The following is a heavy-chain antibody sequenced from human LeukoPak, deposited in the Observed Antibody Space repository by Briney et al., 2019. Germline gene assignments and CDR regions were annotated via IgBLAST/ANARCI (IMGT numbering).Heavy chain of an antibody. V-gene: IGHV1-18*04. D-gene: IGHD1-20*01. Sequence: GASVKVSCKASVYTFTIYGISCVRQAPGRGREWMGWLSAYNGNTNYAQKLRRRVTMTTDTSTSTAYMELRSRRSDDTAVYYCARDITGATSNVYWGQGTLVTDSS. CDR3: ARDITGATSNVY. CDR1: VYTFTIYG. CDR2: LSAYNGNT. J-gene: IGHJ4*02.